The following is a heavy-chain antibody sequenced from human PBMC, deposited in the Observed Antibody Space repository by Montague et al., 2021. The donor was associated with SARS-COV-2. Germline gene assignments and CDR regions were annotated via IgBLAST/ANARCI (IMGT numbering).Heavy chain of an antibody. CDR3: ARGRYSSSWYGAKNWFDP. CDR2: INHSGST. J-gene: IGHJ5*02. V-gene: IGHV4-34*01. CDR1: GGSFSGYN. Sequence: SETLSLTCAVYGGSFSGYNWSWIRKLPGQGLEWVGKINHSGSTNYNPSLKSRVTISVDTSKNQFSLKLSSVTAADTAVYYCARGRYSSSWYGAKNWFDPWGQGTLVTVSS. D-gene: IGHD6-13*01.